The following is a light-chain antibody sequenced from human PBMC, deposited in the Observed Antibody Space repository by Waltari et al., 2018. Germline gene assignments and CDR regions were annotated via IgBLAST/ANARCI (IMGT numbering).Light chain of an antibody. Sequence: QLVLTQPPSASASLGPSAKLPRTLSSAHRSNVTLWHQQHPQKGPRSLMKVNSDGSHSKGDEIPERFSGSSSGAERYLTISSLQSEDEADYYCQTGGHGTWVFGGGTKLTVL. V-gene: IGLV4-69*02. CDR1: SAHRSNV. CDR3: QTGGHGTWV. CDR2: VNSDGSH. J-gene: IGLJ3*02.